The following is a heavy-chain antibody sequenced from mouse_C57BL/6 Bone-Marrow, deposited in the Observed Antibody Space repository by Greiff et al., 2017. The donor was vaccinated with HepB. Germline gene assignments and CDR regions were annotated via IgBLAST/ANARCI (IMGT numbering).Heavy chain of an antibody. CDR2: ISDGGSYT. D-gene: IGHD1-1*01. J-gene: IGHJ3*01. V-gene: IGHV5-4*01. CDR3: ARDTTYGSSYWFAY. Sequence: DVMLVESGGGLVKPGGSLKLSCAASGFTFSSYAMSWVRQTPEKRLEWVATISDGGSYTYYPDNVKGRFTISRDNAKNNLYLQMSHLKSEDTAMYYCARDTTYGSSYWFAYWGQGTLVTVSA. CDR1: GFTFSSYA.